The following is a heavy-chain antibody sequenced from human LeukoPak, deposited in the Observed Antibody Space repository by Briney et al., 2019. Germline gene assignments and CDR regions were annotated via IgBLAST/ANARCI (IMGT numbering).Heavy chain of an antibody. Sequence: PGGSLRLSCAASGFTFSSYSMNWIRQAPGKGLEWVSSISSSSSYTYYADSVKGRFTISRDNAKNSLYLQMNSLRAEDTAVYYCAPASIAVAGRTDYYYYGMDVWGQGTTVTVSS. CDR1: GFTFSSYS. CDR3: APASIAVAGRTDYYYYGMDV. CDR2: ISSSSSYT. V-gene: IGHV3-21*04. D-gene: IGHD6-19*01. J-gene: IGHJ6*02.